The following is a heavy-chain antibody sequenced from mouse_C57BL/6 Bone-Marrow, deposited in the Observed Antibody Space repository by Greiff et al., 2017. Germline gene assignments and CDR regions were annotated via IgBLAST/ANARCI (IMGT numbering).Heavy chain of an antibody. CDR2: ISNGGGST. J-gene: IGHJ4*01. CDR1: GFTFSDYY. Sequence: DVKLVESGGGLVQPGGSLKLSCAASGFTFSDYYMYWVRQTPEKRLEWVAYISNGGGSTYYPATVKGRFPISRAHAKNTLYLQVSRLSSEDRAMYYCARRVYYDYDVEAMDYWGQGTSVTVSS. V-gene: IGHV5-12*01. D-gene: IGHD2-4*01. CDR3: ARRVYYDYDVEAMDY.